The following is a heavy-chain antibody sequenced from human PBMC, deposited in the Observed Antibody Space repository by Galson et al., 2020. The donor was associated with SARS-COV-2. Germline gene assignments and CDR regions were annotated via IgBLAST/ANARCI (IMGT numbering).Heavy chain of an antibody. J-gene: IGHJ3*02. V-gene: IGHV3-15*01. CDR2: IKTKTEGQTT. D-gene: IGHD3-9*01. CDR1: GFGFSSVW. CDR3: ATPPYYDTLTGYHYAFDI. Sequence: GESLKISCAASGFGFSSVWISWVRQAPGKGLEWVGRIKTKTEGQTTDYAAPVEGRFSISRDDSKNTLYLQMNSLKSEDTAVYYCATPPYYDTLTGYHYAFDIWGQGTMVTVSS.